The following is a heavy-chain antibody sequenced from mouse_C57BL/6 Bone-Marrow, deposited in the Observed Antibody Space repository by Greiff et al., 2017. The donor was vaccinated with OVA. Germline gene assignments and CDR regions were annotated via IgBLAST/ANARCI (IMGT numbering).Heavy chain of an antibody. V-gene: IGHV1-62-2*01. Sequence: QVHVKQSGAELVKPGASVKLSCKASGYTFTEYTIHWVKQRSGQGLEWIGWFYPGSGSIKYNEKFKDKATLTADKSSSTVYMELSRLTSEDSAVYFCARHEGRPAQATYAMDYWGQGTSVTVSS. J-gene: IGHJ4*01. CDR1: GYTFTEYT. CDR2: FYPGSGSI. D-gene: IGHD3-2*02. CDR3: ARHEGRPAQATYAMDY.